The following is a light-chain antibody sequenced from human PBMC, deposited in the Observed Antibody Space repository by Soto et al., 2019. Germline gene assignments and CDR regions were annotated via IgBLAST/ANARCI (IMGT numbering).Light chain of an antibody. V-gene: IGLV2-14*01. Sequence: QSALTQPASVSGSPGRSFTISCTGTSSDVGGYNYVSWYQQHPGKAPKLMIYDVSNRPSGVSNRFSGSKSGNTASLTISGLQAEDEADYYCSSYTSSSTLVVFGGGTKRTVL. CDR1: SSDVGGYNY. J-gene: IGLJ2*01. CDR2: DVS. CDR3: SSYTSSSTLVV.